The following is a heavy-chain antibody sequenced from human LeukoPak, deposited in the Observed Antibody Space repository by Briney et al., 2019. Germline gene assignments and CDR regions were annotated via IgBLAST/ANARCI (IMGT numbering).Heavy chain of an antibody. CDR2: IYNSGNT. J-gene: IGHJ4*02. Sequence: PSETLSLTCSVSGGSISSYYWSWIRQSPENGLEWIGYIYNSGNTNYNLFLKSRVTISVDTSKNQFSLKLSSVTAADTAVYYCARPGYSSGWYGDFDYWGQGTLVTVSS. CDR3: ARPGYSSGWYGDFDY. V-gene: IGHV4-59*12. CDR1: GGSISSYY. D-gene: IGHD6-19*01.